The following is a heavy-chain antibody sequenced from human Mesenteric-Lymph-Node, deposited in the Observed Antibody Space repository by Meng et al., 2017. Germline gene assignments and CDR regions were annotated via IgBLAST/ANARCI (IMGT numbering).Heavy chain of an antibody. CDR1: GFTFSSYA. CDR3: AKTAPSRSNWYDY. J-gene: IGHJ4*02. D-gene: IGHD6-13*01. V-gene: IGHV3-23*01. CDR2: ISGTSSPP. Sequence: EVQLLESGGGLVQPGGSLRLSCAASGFTFSSYAMSWVRQAPGKGLEWVSGISGTSSPPSSSSSCPGRFTVSRDNSKNTLYLQMNSLRAEDTAVYYCAKTAPSRSNWYDYWGQGNLVTVSS.